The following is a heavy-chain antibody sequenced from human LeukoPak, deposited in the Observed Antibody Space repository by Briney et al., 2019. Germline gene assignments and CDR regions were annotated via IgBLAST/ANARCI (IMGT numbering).Heavy chain of an antibody. V-gene: IGHV1-2*06. CDR1: GYTFTGYY. J-gene: IGHJ4*02. CDR3: ARDNDSSGYYNPIDY. Sequence: ASMKVSCKASGYTFTGYYMHWVRQAPGQGLEWMGRINPNSGGTNYAQKFQGRVTMTRDTSISTAYMELSRLRSDDTAVYYCARDNDSSGYYNPIDYWGQGTLVTVSS. D-gene: IGHD3-22*01. CDR2: INPNSGGT.